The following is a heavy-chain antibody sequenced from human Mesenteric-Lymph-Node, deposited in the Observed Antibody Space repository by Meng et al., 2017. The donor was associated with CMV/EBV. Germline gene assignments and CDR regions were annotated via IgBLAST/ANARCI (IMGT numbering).Heavy chain of an antibody. J-gene: IGHJ4*02. V-gene: IGHV4-59*01. D-gene: IGHD1-26*01. CDR1: GGSISSYY. CDR2: IYYSGST. CDR3: ARGSSRFPYYFDY. Sequence: GSLRLSCTVSGGSISSYYWSWIRQPPGKGLEWIGYIYYSGSTNYNPSLKSRVTISVDTSKNQFSLKLSSVTAADTAVYYCARGSSRFPYYFDYWGQGTLVTVSS.